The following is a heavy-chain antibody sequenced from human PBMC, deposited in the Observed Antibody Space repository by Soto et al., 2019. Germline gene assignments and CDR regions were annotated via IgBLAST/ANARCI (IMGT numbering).Heavy chain of an antibody. V-gene: IGHV1-69*06. CDR1: GGTFSSYA. D-gene: IGHD2-21*02. Sequence: SVKVSCKASGGTFSSYAISWVRQAPGQGLEWMGGIIPIFGTANYAQKFQGRVTITADKSTSTAYMELSSLRSEDTAVYYCARDPSSVMTATRYYFDYWGQGTLVTVSS. CDR3: ARDPSSVMTATRYYFDY. J-gene: IGHJ4*02. CDR2: IIPIFGTA.